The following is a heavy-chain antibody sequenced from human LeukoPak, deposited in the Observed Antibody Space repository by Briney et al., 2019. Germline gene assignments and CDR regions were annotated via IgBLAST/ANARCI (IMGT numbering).Heavy chain of an antibody. J-gene: IGHJ4*02. Sequence: RASVKVSCKASGGTFSSYAISWVRQAPGQGLEWMGGIIPIFGTANYAQKFQGRVTITADKSTSTAYMELSSLRSGDTAVYYCARTIYTSNYDILTGYHDYWGQGTLVTVSS. CDR1: GGTFSSYA. V-gene: IGHV1-69*06. D-gene: IGHD3-9*01. CDR3: ARTIYTSNYDILTGYHDY. CDR2: IIPIFGTA.